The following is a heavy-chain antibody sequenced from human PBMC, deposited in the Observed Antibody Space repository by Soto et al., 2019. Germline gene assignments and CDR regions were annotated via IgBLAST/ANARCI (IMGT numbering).Heavy chain of an antibody. CDR1: GFTVSGKKY. Sequence: DVQVVESGGGLIQPGGSLRLSCAASGFTVSGKKYITWVRQAPGQGVEWVSALYIADGTFYADSVRGRFTVSIDSSKNTVYLQMNNLSPEDTAVYFCATWLLREHAFDIWGLGTMVTGSS. D-gene: IGHD2-15*01. V-gene: IGHV3-53*01. CDR2: LYIADGT. J-gene: IGHJ3*02. CDR3: ATWLLREHAFDI.